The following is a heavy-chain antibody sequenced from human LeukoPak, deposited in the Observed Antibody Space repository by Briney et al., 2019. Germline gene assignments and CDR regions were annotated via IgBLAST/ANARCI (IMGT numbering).Heavy chain of an antibody. CDR1: GFTFSSYS. V-gene: IGHV3-21*01. Sequence: PGGSLRLSCAASGFTFSSYSMNWVRQAPGKGLEWVSSISSSSSYIYYADSVKGRFTISRDNAKNSLYLQMNSLRAEDTAVYYCATWMAVAGPFDYWGQGTLVTVSS. D-gene: IGHD6-19*01. CDR3: ATWMAVAGPFDY. J-gene: IGHJ4*02. CDR2: ISSSSSYI.